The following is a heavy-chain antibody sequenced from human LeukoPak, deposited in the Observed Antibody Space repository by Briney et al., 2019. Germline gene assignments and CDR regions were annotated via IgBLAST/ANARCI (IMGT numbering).Heavy chain of an antibody. CDR3: ARRGSSHRIDY. CDR2: IYSGGST. V-gene: IGHV3-53*05. J-gene: IGHJ4*02. CDR1: GFTVSSNY. Sequence: GGSLRLSCAASGFTVSSNYMSWVRQAPGKGLEWVSVIYSGGSTYYADSVKGRFTISRDNSKNTLYLQMNSLRSDDTAVYYCARRGSSHRIDYWGQGTLVTVSS. D-gene: IGHD6-6*01.